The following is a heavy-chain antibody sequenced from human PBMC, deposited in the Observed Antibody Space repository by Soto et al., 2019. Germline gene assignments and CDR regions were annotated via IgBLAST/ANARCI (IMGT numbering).Heavy chain of an antibody. Sequence: PSETLSLTCTVSGGSISSSSYYWGWIRQPPGKGLEWIGEINHSGSTNYNPSLKSRVTISVDKSKNQFSLKLSSVTAADTAVYYCARERLFCPGGNCHCYFDYWGQGTLVTVSS. CDR1: GGSISSSSYY. CDR2: INHSGST. D-gene: IGHD2-15*01. V-gene: IGHV4-39*07. J-gene: IGHJ4*03. CDR3: ARERLFCPGGNCHCYFDY.